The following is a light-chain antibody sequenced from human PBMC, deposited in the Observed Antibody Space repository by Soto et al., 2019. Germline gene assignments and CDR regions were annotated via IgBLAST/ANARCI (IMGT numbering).Light chain of an antibody. J-gene: IGKJ4*01. CDR2: GAS. CDR1: QTISND. Sequence: EGVMTQSPATVSVSPGEGVTLSCRASQTISNDLAWYQQKPGQAPRLLIYGASTRATGVPARFSGGGSGAEFTLTISSLQSEDFAFYYCQQNNKWPPVTFGGGTKVDIK. CDR3: QQNNKWPPVT. V-gene: IGKV3-15*01.